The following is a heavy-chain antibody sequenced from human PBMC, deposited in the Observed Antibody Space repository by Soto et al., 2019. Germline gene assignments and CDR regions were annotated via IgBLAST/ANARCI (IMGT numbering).Heavy chain of an antibody. D-gene: IGHD3-9*01. V-gene: IGHV1-3*01. CDR1: GYTFTSYA. J-gene: IGHJ4*02. CDR2: INAGNGNT. CDR3: ARDGYYDILTGPNYFDY. Sequence: GASVKVSCKASGYTFTSYAMHWVRQAPGQRLEWMGWINAGNGNTKYSQKFQGRVTITRDTSASTAYMELSSLRSEDTAVYYCARDGYYDILTGPNYFDYCGKGTLVTVSS.